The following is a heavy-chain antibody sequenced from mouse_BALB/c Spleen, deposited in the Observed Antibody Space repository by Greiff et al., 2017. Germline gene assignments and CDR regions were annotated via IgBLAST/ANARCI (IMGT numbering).Heavy chain of an antibody. J-gene: IGHJ2*01. D-gene: IGHD2-2*01. CDR1: GYTFTDYE. CDR2: IDPETGGT. CDR3: TRCSYGYDSY. V-gene: IGHV1-15*01. Sequence: QVQLQQSGAELVRPGASVTLSCKASGYTFTDYEMHWVKQTPVHGLEWIGAIDPETGGTAYNQKFKGKATLTADKSSSTAYMELRSLTSEDSAVYYCTRCSYGYDSYWGQGTTLTVSS.